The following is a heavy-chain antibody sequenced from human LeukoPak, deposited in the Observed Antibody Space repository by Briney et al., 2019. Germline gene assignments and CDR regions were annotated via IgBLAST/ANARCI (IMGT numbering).Heavy chain of an antibody. CDR2: IYNSVTT. V-gene: IGHV4-59*08. CDR3: ARHSPAESRSFPLDY. D-gene: IGHD3-10*01. Sequence: PSETLSLTCTVSGGSISGYYWSWTRQPPGKGLEWIAYIYNSVTTNYNPSLKSRVTISRDTSNNQLSLKLSSVTAADTAVYYCARHSPAESRSFPLDYWGQGTLVTVSS. CDR1: GGSISGYY. J-gene: IGHJ4*02.